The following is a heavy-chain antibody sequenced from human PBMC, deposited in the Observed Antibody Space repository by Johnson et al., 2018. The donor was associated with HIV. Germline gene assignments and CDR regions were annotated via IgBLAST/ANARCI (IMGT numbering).Heavy chain of an antibody. Sequence: LVESGGGVVQPGGSLRLSCAASGFTFDDYAMHWVRQAPGKGLEWVSGISWNSGSIGYADSVKGRFTISRDNAKNSLYLQMNSLRAEDTALYYCAKGTYYYDSSGYNDAFDMWGQGTMVTVSS. J-gene: IGHJ3*02. V-gene: IGHV3-9*01. CDR2: ISWNSGSI. CDR1: GFTFDDYA. CDR3: AKGTYYYDSSGYNDAFDM. D-gene: IGHD3-22*01.